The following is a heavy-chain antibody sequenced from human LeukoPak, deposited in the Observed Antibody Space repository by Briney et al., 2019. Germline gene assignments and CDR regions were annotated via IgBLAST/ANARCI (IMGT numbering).Heavy chain of an antibody. CDR1: GFTFSSYG. CDR2: IWYDGSNK. D-gene: IGHD3-22*01. CDR3: AREGGITMIVVVPPDY. V-gene: IGHV3-33*01. Sequence: PGRSLRLSCAASGFTFSSYGMHWVRQAPGKGLEWVAVIWYDGSNKYYADSVKGRFTISRDNSKNTLYLQMNSLRAEDTAVYYCAREGGITMIVVVPPDYWGQGTLVTVSS. J-gene: IGHJ4*02.